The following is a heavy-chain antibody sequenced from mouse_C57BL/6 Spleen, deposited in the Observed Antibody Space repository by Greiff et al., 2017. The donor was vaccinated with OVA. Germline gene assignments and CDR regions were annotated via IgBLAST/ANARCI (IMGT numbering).Heavy chain of an antibody. D-gene: IGHD3-2*02. J-gene: IGHJ3*01. CDR2: INPNNGGT. Sequence: EVQLQQSGPELVKPGASVKIPCKASGYTFTDYNMDWVKQSHGKSLEWIGDINPNNGGTIYNQKFKGKATLTVDKSSSTAYMELRSLTSEDTAVYYCARENSSGYFWFAYWGQGTLVTVSA. CDR3: ARENSSGYFWFAY. CDR1: GYTFTDYN. V-gene: IGHV1-18*01.